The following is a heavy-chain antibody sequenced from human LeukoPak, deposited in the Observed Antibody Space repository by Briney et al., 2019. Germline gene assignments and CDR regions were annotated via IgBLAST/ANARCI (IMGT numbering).Heavy chain of an antibody. CDR3: GKTDIYFNPIDY. D-gene: IGHD3-9*01. Sequence: SGTLSLTCAVSGVSISSSEWWIWVRQPPGQGLEWIGGIHRDGRTRYNPSLKSRVTMSIDYSKNQFSLKVSSVTAADSAIYYCGKTDIYFNPIDYWGSGSLVTVSS. CDR2: IHRDGRT. CDR1: GVSISSSEW. J-gene: IGHJ4*02. V-gene: IGHV4-4*02.